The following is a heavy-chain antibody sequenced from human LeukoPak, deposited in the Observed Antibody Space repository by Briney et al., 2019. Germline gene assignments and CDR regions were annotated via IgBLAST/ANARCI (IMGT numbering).Heavy chain of an antibody. J-gene: IGHJ4*02. V-gene: IGHV4-39*07. CDR1: GGSISSSSYY. CDR2: IYYSGST. D-gene: IGHD3-10*01. CDR3: ARESATSGSTD. Sequence: SETLSLTCTVSGGSISSSSYYWGWIRQPPGKGLEWIGSIYYSGSTYYNPSLKSRVTISVDTSKDQFSLRLSSVTAADTAFYYCARESATSGSTDWGQGTLVTVSS.